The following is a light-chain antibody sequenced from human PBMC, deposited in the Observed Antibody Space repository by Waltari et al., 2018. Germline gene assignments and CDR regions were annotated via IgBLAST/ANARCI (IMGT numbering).Light chain of an antibody. CDR1: QRISSY. CDR2: AAS. V-gene: IGKV1-39*01. CDR3: QQSYSTAIT. Sequence: DIQMTQSPSSLSASVGDRVTITCRESQRISSYLNWYQQKPGKAPELLIYAASSLLGGVPSRFSGSGSGTDFTLTISSLQAEDFATYYCQQSYSTAITFGQGTRLEI. J-gene: IGKJ5*01.